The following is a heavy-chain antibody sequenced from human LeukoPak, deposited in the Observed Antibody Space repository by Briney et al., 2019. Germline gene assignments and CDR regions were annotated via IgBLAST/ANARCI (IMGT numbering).Heavy chain of an antibody. D-gene: IGHD2-2*01. CDR3: ARDGYQLPLRFDY. CDR2: IIPIFGTA. CDR1: GGTFSSYA. Sequence: SVKVSCKASGGTFSSYAISWVRQAPGQGLEWMGGIIPIFGTANYAQKFQGRVTITADESTSTAYMELSSLRSEDTAVYYCARDGYQLPLRFDYWAREPWSPSPQ. V-gene: IGHV1-69*13. J-gene: IGHJ4*02.